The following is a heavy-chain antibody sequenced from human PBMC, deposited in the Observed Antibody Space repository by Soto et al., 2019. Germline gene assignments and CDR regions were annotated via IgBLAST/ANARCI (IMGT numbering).Heavy chain of an antibody. D-gene: IGHD1-1*01. Sequence: GASVKVSCKVSGYTLTELSMHWVRQAPGKGLEWMGGFDPEDGETIYAQKFQGRVTMTEDTSTDTAYMELSSLRAEDTAVYYCAKDSYRSKLEPQCFDYWGQGTLVTVSS. CDR3: AKDSYRSKLEPQCFDY. J-gene: IGHJ4*02. CDR2: FDPEDGET. V-gene: IGHV1-24*01. CDR1: GYTLTELS.